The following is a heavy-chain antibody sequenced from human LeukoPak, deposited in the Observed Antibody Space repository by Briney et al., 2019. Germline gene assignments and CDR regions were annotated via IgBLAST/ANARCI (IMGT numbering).Heavy chain of an antibody. Sequence: CSVKVSCKPSVGTISDYAVYWVRQAPGQGLEWMARIIPLFGTVNYAQNFQDRLTLSADKSTNTAHMELSSLRFDDTAIYYCATPPPGYSFSNHYYYMDAWGRGTTVTVSS. V-gene: IGHV1-69*06. D-gene: IGHD1-1*01. J-gene: IGHJ6*03. CDR2: IIPLFGTV. CDR3: ATPPPGYSFSNHYYYMDA. CDR1: VGTISDYA.